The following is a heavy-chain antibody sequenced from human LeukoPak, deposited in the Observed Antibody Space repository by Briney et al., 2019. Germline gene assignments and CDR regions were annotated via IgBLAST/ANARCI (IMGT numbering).Heavy chain of an antibody. CDR3: ARDRSDPRCHFDY. V-gene: IGHV3-53*01. CDR1: GFTVSSNY. D-gene: IGHD5-24*01. CDR2: IYSGGTI. J-gene: IGHJ4*02. Sequence: GGSLRLSCAASGFTVSSNYMSWVRQAPGKGLEWVSVIYSGGTIYYADSVKGRFTISRDNAKNSLYLQMNSLRAEDTAVYYCARDRSDPRCHFDYWGQGTLVTVSS.